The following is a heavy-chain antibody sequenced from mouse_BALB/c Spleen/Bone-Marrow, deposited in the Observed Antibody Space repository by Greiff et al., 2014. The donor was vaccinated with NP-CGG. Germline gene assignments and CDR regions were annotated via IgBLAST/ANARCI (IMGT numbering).Heavy chain of an antibody. CDR2: IYPGDGDT. D-gene: IGHD2-5*01. Sequence: VQLQQSGAELARPGASVKLSCKASGYTFTGCWVQWVKQRPGQGLEWIGTIYPGDGDTRYTQKFKGKATLTADKSSSTAYMQLSSLASEDSAVYYCARSNYPYAMDYWGQGTSVTVSS. CDR3: ARSNYPYAMDY. CDR1: GYTFTGCW. J-gene: IGHJ4*01. V-gene: IGHV1-87*01.